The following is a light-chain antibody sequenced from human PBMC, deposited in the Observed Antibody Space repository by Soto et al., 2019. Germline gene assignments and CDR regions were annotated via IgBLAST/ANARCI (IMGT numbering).Light chain of an antibody. CDR2: RID. Sequence: QSVLTQPPSASGTPGQRVAISCSGSSSNIGGNYVYWYQQLPGTAPKLLSYRIDQRPSGVPDRFSGSKSGTSASLAISGLRSEDEAGYYCAAWDGSLSGWVFGGGTKLTVL. V-gene: IGLV1-47*01. CDR3: AAWDGSLSGWV. CDR1: SSNIGGNY. J-gene: IGLJ3*02.